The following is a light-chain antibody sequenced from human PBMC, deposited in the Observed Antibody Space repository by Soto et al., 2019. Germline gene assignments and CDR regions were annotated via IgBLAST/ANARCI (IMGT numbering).Light chain of an antibody. Sequence: DIVMTQSPLSMPVTPGEPASISCRSSQSLLHSDGYIYLDWYLQRPGQSPQLLICLGSNRASGVPDRFSGSGSGKHFTLTISRVEAEDFGVYYCMQALQTPWTFGQGTRVEVK. J-gene: IGKJ1*01. V-gene: IGKV2-28*01. CDR3: MQALQTPWT. CDR1: QSLLHSDGYIY. CDR2: LGS.